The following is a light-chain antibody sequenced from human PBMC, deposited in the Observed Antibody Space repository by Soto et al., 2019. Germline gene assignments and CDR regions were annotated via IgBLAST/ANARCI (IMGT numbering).Light chain of an antibody. Sequence: QSVLTQPASVSGSPGQSITISCTGSSSDVGGYNYVSWYQQHPGKAPILIIYEVTYRPSGVSNRFSGSKSGNTASLTISGLQSEDEADYYCSSYTVTNFLSYVFGTGTKVTVL. J-gene: IGLJ1*01. CDR3: SSYTVTNFLSYV. CDR1: SSDVGGYNY. CDR2: EVT. V-gene: IGLV2-14*01.